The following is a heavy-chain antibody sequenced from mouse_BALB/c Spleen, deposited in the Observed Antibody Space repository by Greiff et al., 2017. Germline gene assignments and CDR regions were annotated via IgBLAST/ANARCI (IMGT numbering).Heavy chain of an antibody. D-gene: IGHD2-1*01. J-gene: IGHJ4*01. Sequence: QVHVKQSGPGLVQPSQSLSITCTVSGFSLTSYGVHWVRQSPGKGLEWLGVIWSGGSTDYNAAFISRLSISKDNSKSQVFFKMNSLQADDTAIYYCARGGNYGNGYAMDYWGQGTSVTVSS. CDR3: ARGGNYGNGYAMDY. CDR2: IWSGGST. CDR1: GFSLTSYG. V-gene: IGHV2-4-1*01.